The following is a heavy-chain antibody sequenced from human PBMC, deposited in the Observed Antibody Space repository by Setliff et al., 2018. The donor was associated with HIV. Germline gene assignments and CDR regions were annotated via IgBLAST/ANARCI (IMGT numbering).Heavy chain of an antibody. CDR1: GFTFSDYY. J-gene: IGHJ5*02. CDR2: ISGRGDYT. CDR3: ARGEFDYGSGSYYGT. D-gene: IGHD3-10*01. V-gene: IGHV3-11*06. Sequence: GGSLRLSCAASGFTFSDYYMGWIRQAPGKGLAWVSYISGRGDYTIYTDSVKGRFTISRDNAKNSLYLQMNSLRAEDTAVYYCARGEFDYGSGSYYGTWGQGTLVTVSS.